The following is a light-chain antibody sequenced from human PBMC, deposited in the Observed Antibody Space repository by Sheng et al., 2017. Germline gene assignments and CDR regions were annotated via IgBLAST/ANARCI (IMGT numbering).Light chain of an antibody. CDR3: QAWDTSTALYV. Sequence: SYELTQPPSVSVSPGQTANITCSGEKLGDKYACWYQQKSGQSPVLVIRQNSQRPSGIPERFSGSNSGNTATLTITGTQAMDEADYYCQAWDTSTALYVFGTGTKVTVL. CDR2: QNS. J-gene: IGLJ1*01. V-gene: IGLV3-1*01. CDR1: KLGDKY.